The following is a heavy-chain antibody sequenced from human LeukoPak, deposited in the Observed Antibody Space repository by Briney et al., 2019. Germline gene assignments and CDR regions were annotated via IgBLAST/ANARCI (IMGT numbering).Heavy chain of an antibody. CDR3: ARGGSYYGMDV. V-gene: IGHV3-30*04. CDR2: ISYDGSNK. D-gene: IGHD2-15*01. Sequence: GRSLRLSCAASGFTFSSYAMHWVRQAPGKGLEWVAVISYDGSNKYYADSVKGRFTISRDNSKNTLYLQMNSLRAEDTAVYYCARGGSYYGMDVWGQGTTVTVSS. J-gene: IGHJ6*02. CDR1: GFTFSSYA.